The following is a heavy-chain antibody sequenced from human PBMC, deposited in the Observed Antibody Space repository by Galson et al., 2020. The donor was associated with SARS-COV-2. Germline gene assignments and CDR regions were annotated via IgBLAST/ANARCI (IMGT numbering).Heavy chain of an antibody. V-gene: IGHV3-7*01. Sequence: PGGSLRLSCAASGFTFSNYWMSWVRQAPGKGLEWVANVKQDGSDRYYVDSVKGRFTISSDYAKNSLYLQMNSLRVEDTAVYYCARDEDGYNDFWGRGTLVSVSS. J-gene: IGHJ4*02. D-gene: IGHD5-18*01. CDR2: VKQDGSDR. CDR1: GFTFSNYW. CDR3: ARDEDGYNDF.